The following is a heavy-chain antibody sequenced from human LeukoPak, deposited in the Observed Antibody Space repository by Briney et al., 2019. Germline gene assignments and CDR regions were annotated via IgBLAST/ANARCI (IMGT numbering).Heavy chain of an antibody. CDR2: ISSSGSTI. V-gene: IGHV3-48*03. CDR1: GFTSSSYE. Sequence: PGGSLRLSCAASGFTSSSYEMNWVRQAPGKGLEWVSYISSSGSTIYYADSVKGRFTISRDNAKNSLYLQMNSLRAEDTAVYYCARYCSSTSCYSYYYGMDVWGQGTTVTVSS. J-gene: IGHJ6*02. CDR3: ARYCSSTSCYSYYYGMDV. D-gene: IGHD2-2*01.